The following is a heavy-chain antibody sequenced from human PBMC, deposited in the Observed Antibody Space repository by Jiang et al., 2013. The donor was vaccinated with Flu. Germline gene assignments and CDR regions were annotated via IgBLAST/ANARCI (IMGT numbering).Heavy chain of an antibody. CDR2: IHYSGST. Sequence: GLVKPPETLSLSCTVSSGSISGFHWSWVRQSPGKGLEWIGYIHYSGSTNYNPSLRSRVTISVDTSKNQFFLKLTSVTAADTAVYYCARESYLDFWGQGTLVTVSS. CDR1: SGSISGFH. CDR3: ARESYLDF. V-gene: IGHV4-59*13. J-gene: IGHJ4*01.